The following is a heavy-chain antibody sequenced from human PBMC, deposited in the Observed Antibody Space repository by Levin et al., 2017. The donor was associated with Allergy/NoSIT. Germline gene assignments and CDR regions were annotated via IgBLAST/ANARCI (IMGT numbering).Heavy chain of an antibody. D-gene: IGHD5-18*01. CDR1: GFTFSGYS. V-gene: IGHV3-21*01. J-gene: IGHJ4*02. CDR3: ARDVTDVDTGFDY. CDR2: ISRSSRYI. Sequence: GESLKISCAASGFTFSGYSMNWVRQAPGKGLEWVSSISRSSRYIYYADSLKGRFTISRDNAKNSLYLQMNSLRVEDTAVYYCARDVTDVDTGFDYWGQGALVTVSS.